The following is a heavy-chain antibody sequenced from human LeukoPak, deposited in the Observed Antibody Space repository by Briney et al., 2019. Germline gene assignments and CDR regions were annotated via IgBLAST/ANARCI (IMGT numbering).Heavy chain of an antibody. V-gene: IGHV4-4*07. CDR2: IYTSGSP. CDR1: GGSISSYY. J-gene: IGHJ4*02. Sequence: PSETLSLTCTVSGGSISSYYWSWIRQPAGKGREWIGRIYTSGSPNYNPSLKSRVTMSVDTSKNQFSLKLSSVTAADTAVYYCARDRGYSYAFGYWGQGTLVTVSS. CDR3: ARDRGYSYAFGY. D-gene: IGHD5-18*01.